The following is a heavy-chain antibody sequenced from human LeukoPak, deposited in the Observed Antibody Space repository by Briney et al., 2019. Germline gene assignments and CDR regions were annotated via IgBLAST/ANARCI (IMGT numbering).Heavy chain of an antibody. J-gene: IGHJ4*02. D-gene: IGHD4-23*01. CDR3: ARQGYGGHSRGAADY. CDR2: ISANNGNR. Sequence: WASVKVSCKASGYTFTNYGISWVRQAPGQGLEWMGWISANNGNRNYALKLQDRVSMTTDTSTSTAYMELRSLRSDDTAVYYCARQGYGGHSRGAADYWGQGTLVTVSS. V-gene: IGHV1-18*01. CDR1: GYTFTNYG.